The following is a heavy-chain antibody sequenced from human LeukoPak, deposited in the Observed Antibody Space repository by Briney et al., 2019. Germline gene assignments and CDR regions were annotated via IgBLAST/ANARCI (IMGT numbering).Heavy chain of an antibody. CDR2: IYPGDSAT. J-gene: IGHJ5*02. V-gene: IGHV5-51*01. D-gene: IGHD2-2*01. Sequence: GSLPHMPEEGLRPIALIYPGDSATRYSPSFQGQVTISADKSISTAYLQWSSLKASDTAMYYCARLEPEYQLLPNWFDPWGQGTLVTVSS. CDR3: ARLEPEYQLLPNWFDP.